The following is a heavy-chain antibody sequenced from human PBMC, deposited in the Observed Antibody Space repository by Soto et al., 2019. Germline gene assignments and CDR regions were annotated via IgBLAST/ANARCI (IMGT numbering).Heavy chain of an antibody. J-gene: IGHJ6*02. V-gene: IGHV3-73*01. CDR1: GFTFSGSA. Sequence: EVPLVESGGGLVQPGGSLKLSCAASGFTFSGSAMHWVRQASGKGLEWVGLIRSKANSYATAYAASVEGRFTISRDDSKNTAYLQMNSLKTGDTAVYYCGSDTRMPYYGMDVWGQGTTVTVSS. D-gene: IGHD5-18*01. CDR3: GSDTRMPYYGMDV. CDR2: IRSKANSYAT.